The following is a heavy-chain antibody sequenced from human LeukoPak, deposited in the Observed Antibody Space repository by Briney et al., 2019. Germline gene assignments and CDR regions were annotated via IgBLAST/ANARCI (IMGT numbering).Heavy chain of an antibody. D-gene: IGHD6-19*01. Sequence: SETLSRTCAVYGGSFSGYYWSWIRQPPGKGLEWIGEINHSGSTNYNPSLKSRVTISVDTSKNQFSLKLSSVTAADTAVYYCARGRNSSDWYRYWGQGTLVTVSS. CDR2: INHSGST. V-gene: IGHV4-34*01. CDR1: GGSFSGYY. CDR3: ARGRNSSDWYRY. J-gene: IGHJ4*02.